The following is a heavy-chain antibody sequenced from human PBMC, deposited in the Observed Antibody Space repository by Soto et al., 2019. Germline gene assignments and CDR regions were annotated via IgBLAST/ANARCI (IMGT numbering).Heavy chain of an antibody. D-gene: IGHD3-10*01. Sequence: QVQLQESGPALLRPSETLSLTCAVSRGSVTSDLFYRSWIRQPPGKGLEWIGYIYNSRSTNYNTSRRSRVSMSLDTPHNLFFLKLTSVAAADTAVYYCAREKRAGNWFDSWGQGTLVTVSS. V-gene: IGHV4-61*01. CDR3: AREKRAGNWFDS. CDR1: RGSVTSDLFY. CDR2: IYNSRST. J-gene: IGHJ5*01.